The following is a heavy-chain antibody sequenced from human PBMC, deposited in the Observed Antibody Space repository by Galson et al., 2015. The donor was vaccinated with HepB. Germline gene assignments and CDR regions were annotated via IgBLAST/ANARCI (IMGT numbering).Heavy chain of an antibody. J-gene: IGHJ4*02. D-gene: IGHD2-15*01. CDR1: GFTFRGHS. V-gene: IGHV3-23*01. CDR2: VTGNGGYT. CDR3: SKDGLHGHDQ. Sequence: SLRLSCAASGFTFRGHSMHWVRQAPGKGLEWVAVVTGNGGYTAYTESMKGRFPISRDNSKNTLYLQMNRLRADDTAVYYCSKDGLHGHDQWGQGTLVTVSS.